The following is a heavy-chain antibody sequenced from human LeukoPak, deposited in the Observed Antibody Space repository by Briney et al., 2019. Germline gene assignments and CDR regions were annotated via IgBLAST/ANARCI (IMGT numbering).Heavy chain of an antibody. CDR3: ARGSDTEFDP. J-gene: IGHJ5*02. V-gene: IGHV1-8*02. Sequence: ASVKVSCTASGYTFTSYYMHWVRQATGQGLEWMGCMNPNSGNTGYAQKFQGRVTMTRNTSISTAYMELSSLRSEDTAVYYCARGSDTEFDPWGQGTLVTVSS. CDR2: MNPNSGNT. CDR1: GYTFTSYY.